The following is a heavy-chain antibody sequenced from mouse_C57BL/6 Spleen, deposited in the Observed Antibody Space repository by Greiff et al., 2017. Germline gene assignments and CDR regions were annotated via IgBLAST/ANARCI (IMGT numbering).Heavy chain of an antibody. CDR3: AYYSGSSAWFAY. CDR1: GFNIKNTY. CDR2: IDPANGNT. Sequence: EVQLQQSVAELVRPGASVKLSCTASGFNIKNTYMHWVKQRPEQGLEWIGRIDPANGNTKYAPKFQGKAPITADTSSNTAYLQLSSLTSEDTAIYSCAYYSGSSAWFAYWGQGTLVTVSA. D-gene: IGHD1-1*01. V-gene: IGHV14-3*01. J-gene: IGHJ3*01.